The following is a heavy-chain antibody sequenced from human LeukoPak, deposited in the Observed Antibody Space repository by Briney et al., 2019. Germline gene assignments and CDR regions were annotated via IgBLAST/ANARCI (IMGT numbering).Heavy chain of an antibody. CDR1: GGSISRDSYY. V-gene: IGHV4-39*01. J-gene: IGHJ5*01. D-gene: IGHD2-2*01. CDR3: ARHKSPTALDS. CDR2: IHYTGSS. Sequence: SETLSLTCTVSGGSISRDSYYWGWIRQPPGKGLEWIASIHYTGSSYYNLSLKSRVTISVDTSKNQCSLKLSSVTAADTAVFYCARHKSPTALDSWGQGTLVIVSS.